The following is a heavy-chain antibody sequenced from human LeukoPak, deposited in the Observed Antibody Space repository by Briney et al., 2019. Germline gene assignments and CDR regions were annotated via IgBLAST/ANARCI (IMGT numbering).Heavy chain of an antibody. CDR1: GFTFSTSW. CDR3: ARDKDGKDY. D-gene: IGHD5-24*01. J-gene: IGHJ4*02. V-gene: IGHV3-7*01. Sequence: AGGSLRLSCGASGFTFSTSWMSWVRQAPGKGLEWVANIDTDGSAQYYAASVKGRFTISRDNADNFVYLQMNSLRAEDTAVYYCARDKDGKDYWGRGTLVTVSS. CDR2: IDTDGSAQ.